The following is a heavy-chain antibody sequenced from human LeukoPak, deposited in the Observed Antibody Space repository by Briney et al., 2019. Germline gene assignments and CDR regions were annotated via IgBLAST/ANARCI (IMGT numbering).Heavy chain of an antibody. CDR2: MYYSMNT. V-gene: IGHV4-39*01. CDR1: GGSISSRSYY. CDR3: ARSRIAAISGFDP. J-gene: IGHJ5*02. D-gene: IGHD6-13*01. Sequence: PSETLSLTCTVSGGSISSRSYYWGWVRQPPGKGLEWIGSMYYSMNTYYNPSLKSRVTISVDTSKNQFSLNLISVTAADTAVYYCARSRIAAISGFDPWGQGTRVTVSS.